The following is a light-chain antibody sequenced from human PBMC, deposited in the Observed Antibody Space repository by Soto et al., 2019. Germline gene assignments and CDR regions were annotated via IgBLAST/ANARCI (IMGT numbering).Light chain of an antibody. CDR2: LGS. Sequence: VMTQSPPSLTVTPGEPASISCRSSQRLLHSNGNNFLDWYLQKPGQSPQLLIYLGSNRASGVPDRVSGSGAGTDFTPKISRVEAEDVGVYYCMQALQTPYTFGQGTKLEIK. J-gene: IGKJ2*01. CDR3: MQALQTPYT. CDR1: QRLLHSNGNNF. V-gene: IGKV2-28*01.